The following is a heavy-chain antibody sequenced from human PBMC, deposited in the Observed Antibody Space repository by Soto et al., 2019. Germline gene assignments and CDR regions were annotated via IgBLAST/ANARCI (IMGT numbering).Heavy chain of an antibody. CDR2: MNPNSANT. CDR3: ARMATYGTLNWFDP. Sequence: QVQLVQSGAEVQRPGASVKVSCRASGYAFGDYDISWVRQAPGQGLEWMGGMNPNSANTGYAQKFQGRGPMTRDMSISTAYMELSRLRPEDTAIYYCARMATYGTLNWFDPWCQGALVTVSS. J-gene: IGHJ5*02. V-gene: IGHV1-8*01. D-gene: IGHD1-1*01. CDR1: GYAFGDYD.